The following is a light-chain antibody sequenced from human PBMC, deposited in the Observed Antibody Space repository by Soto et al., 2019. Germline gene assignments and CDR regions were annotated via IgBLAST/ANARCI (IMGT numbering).Light chain of an antibody. J-gene: IGKJ4*01. V-gene: IGKV3-20*01. CDR3: QQCGSPLVT. CDR2: GAS. Sequence: EIVLTQSPGTLSLSPGERVTLSCRASQSVGSSYLAWYQQKAGHAPRLLIYGASSRATGLPARFSGSGSGTDFTLTISRLEPEDSAVYYCQQCGSPLVTFGGGTKVEIK. CDR1: QSVGSSY.